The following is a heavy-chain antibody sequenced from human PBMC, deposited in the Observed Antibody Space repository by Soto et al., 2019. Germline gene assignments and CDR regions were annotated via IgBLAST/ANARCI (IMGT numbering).Heavy chain of an antibody. CDR1: GGTFSSYA. D-gene: IGHD1-26*01. J-gene: IGHJ4*02. V-gene: IGHV1-69*06. CDR2: IIPIFGTA. CDR3: ARDRIVGAKAYDY. Sequence: SVKVSCKASGGTFSSYAISWVRQAPGQGLEWMGGIIPIFGTANYAQKFQGRVTITADKSTSTAYMELSSLRSEDTAVYYCARDRIVGAKAYDYWGQGTLVTVPQ.